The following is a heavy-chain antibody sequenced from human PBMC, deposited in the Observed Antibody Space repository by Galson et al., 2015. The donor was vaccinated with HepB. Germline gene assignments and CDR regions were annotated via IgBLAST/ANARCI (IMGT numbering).Heavy chain of an antibody. V-gene: IGHV3-43*01. Sequence: SLRLSCAASGFTFGDYTMHWVRQAPGKGLEWVSLISWDGGSTYYADSVKGRFTISRDNSKNSLYLQMNSLRTEDTALYYCAKGSLGYSYGTMLDYWGQGTLVTVSS. J-gene: IGHJ4*02. D-gene: IGHD5-18*01. CDR3: AKGSLGYSYGTMLDY. CDR2: ISWDGGST. CDR1: GFTFGDYT.